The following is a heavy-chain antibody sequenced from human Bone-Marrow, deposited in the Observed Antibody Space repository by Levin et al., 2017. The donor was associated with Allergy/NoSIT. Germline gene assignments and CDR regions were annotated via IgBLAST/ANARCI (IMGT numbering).Heavy chain of an antibody. CDR2: IWYDGTIK. Sequence: LSLTCAASGFTFSRYGMHWVRQAPGKGLEWVALIWYDGTIKYYPDSVKGRFTISRDNSKNTLYLEMNSLRADDTAVYYCAKEAADYSSSSYYGMDVWGQGTTVTVTS. J-gene: IGHJ6*02. CDR3: AKEAADYSSSSYYGMDV. CDR1: GFTFSRYG. V-gene: IGHV3-33*06. D-gene: IGHD4-11*01.